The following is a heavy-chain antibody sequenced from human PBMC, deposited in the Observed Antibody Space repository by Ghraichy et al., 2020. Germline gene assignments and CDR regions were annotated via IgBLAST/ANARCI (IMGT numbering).Heavy chain of an antibody. V-gene: IGHV4-30-2*01. CDR2: IYHSGST. CDR1: GGSISSGGYS. D-gene: IGHD3-10*01. Sequence: SETLSLTCAVSGGSISSGGYSWSWIRQPPGKGLEWIGYIYHSGSTYYNPSLKSRVTISVDRSKNQFSLKLSSVTAADTAVYYCARVVQGWFGELQEPKYYFDYWGQGTLVTVSS. CDR3: ARVVQGWFGELQEPKYYFDY. J-gene: IGHJ4*02.